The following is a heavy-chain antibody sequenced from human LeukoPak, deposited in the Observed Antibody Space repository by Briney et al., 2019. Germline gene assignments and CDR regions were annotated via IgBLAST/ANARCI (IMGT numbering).Heavy chain of an antibody. D-gene: IGHD3-10*01. J-gene: IGHJ6*02. CDR2: INPNSGGT. CDR1: GYTFTGYY. V-gene: IGHV1-2*04. CDR3: ARSVASGSYYNVHYYYGMDV. Sequence: ASVKVSCKASGYTFTGYYMHWVRQAPGQELEWMGWINPNSGGTNYAQKFQGWVTMTRDTSISTAYMELSRLRSDDTAVYYCARSVASGSYYNVHYYYGMDVWGQGTTVTVSS.